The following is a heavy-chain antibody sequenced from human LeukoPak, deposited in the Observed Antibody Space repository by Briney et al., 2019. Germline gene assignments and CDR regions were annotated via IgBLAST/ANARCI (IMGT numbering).Heavy chain of an antibody. J-gene: IGHJ3*02. V-gene: IGHV4-59*11. CDR3: ASSGYGPNAFDN. CDR2: ISYSGST. Sequence: SETLSLTCTVSGVSIRSHYWIWIRQPPGKGLEWIGHISYSGSTIYNPSLKSRVTILPDASKNLCSLRLSSVTAADTAVYYCASSGYGPNAFDNWGRGTMVTVSS. D-gene: IGHD3-22*01. CDR1: GVSIRSHY.